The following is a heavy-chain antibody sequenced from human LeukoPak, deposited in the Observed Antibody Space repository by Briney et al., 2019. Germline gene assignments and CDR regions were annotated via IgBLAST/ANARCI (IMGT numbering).Heavy chain of an antibody. CDR1: GGSFSPYY. V-gene: IGHV4-34*01. Sequence: PSGTLSLTCAVYGGSFSPYYWSWIRQSPGKGLEWIAEIDHRGDTNYNPSVKSRVTISIDTSKNQFSLNMRSLSADDTAVYYCARGATISETGYFDFWGQGTLVTVSS. J-gene: IGHJ4*03. CDR3: ARGATISETGYFDF. CDR2: IDHRGDT. D-gene: IGHD5-24*01.